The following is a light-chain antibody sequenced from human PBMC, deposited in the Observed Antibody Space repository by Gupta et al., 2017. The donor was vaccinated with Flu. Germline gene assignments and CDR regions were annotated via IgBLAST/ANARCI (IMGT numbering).Light chain of an antibody. CDR3: ETWDDSMGGVV. Sequence: HSVLTQPPAASGTPGQGVIITCSGSSFDSGTNYAYLYQPIPGEAPKLVIYKSNQRPSGVPARFSGSKSGTTASLTISGLRSEDEADYYCETWDDSMGGVVFGTGTKLTVL. J-gene: IGLJ2*01. CDR2: KSN. V-gene: IGLV1-47*01. CDR1: SFDSGTNY.